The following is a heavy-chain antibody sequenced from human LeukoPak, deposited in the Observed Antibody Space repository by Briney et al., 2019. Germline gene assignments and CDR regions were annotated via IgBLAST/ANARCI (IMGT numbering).Heavy chain of an antibody. CDR2: IKQDGNEK. V-gene: IGHV3-7*01. CDR1: GFTFSNNW. J-gene: IGHJ4*02. D-gene: IGHD6-19*01. CDR3: AREVAYSSGWGLDY. Sequence: GGSLRLSCAASGFTFSNNWMSWVRQAPGKGLEWVANIKQDGNEKYYVDSVKGRFTISRDNAKNSLYLQMNSLRAEDTAVYYCAREVAYSSGWGLDYWGQGTLVTVSS.